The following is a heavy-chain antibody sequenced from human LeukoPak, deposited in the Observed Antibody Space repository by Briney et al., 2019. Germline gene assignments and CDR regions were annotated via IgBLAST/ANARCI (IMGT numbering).Heavy chain of an antibody. D-gene: IGHD6-19*01. CDR3: ARGLYSSGRNWFDP. Sequence: NPSETLSLTCTVSGGSISSYYWSWIRQPPGKGLEWIGYIYYSGSTNYNPSLKSRVTISVDTSKSQFSPKLSSVTAADTAVYYCARGLYSSGRNWFDPWGQGTLVTVSS. CDR1: GGSISSYY. J-gene: IGHJ5*02. CDR2: IYYSGST. V-gene: IGHV4-59*01.